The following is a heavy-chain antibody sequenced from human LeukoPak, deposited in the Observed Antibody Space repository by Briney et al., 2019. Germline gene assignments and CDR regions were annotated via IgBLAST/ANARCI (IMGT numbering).Heavy chain of an antibody. J-gene: IGHJ4*02. V-gene: IGHV4-39*01. Sequence: PSETLSLTCTVSGGSISSSSYYWGWIRQPPGKGLEWIGSIYYSGSTYYNPSLKSRVTTSVDTSKNQFSLKLSSVTAADTAVYYCASRRLRWYYFDYWGQGTLVTVSS. CDR1: GGSISSSSYY. D-gene: IGHD4-23*01. CDR2: IYYSGST. CDR3: ASRRLRWYYFDY.